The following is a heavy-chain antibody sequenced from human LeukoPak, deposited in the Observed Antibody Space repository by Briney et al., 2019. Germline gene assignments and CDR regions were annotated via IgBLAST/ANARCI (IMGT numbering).Heavy chain of an antibody. CDR2: IYYSGST. Sequence: SETLSLTCTVSAGSISSYYWSWIRQPPGKGLEWIGYIYYSGSTNYNPSLKSRVTISVDTSKNQFSLNLSSVIAADTAVYYCARALDYGGKVDYWGQGTLVTVSS. D-gene: IGHD4-23*01. J-gene: IGHJ4*02. CDR1: AGSISSYY. V-gene: IGHV4-59*01. CDR3: ARALDYGGKVDY.